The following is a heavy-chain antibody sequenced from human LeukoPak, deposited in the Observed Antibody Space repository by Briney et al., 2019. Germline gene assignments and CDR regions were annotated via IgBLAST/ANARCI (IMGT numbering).Heavy chain of an antibody. D-gene: IGHD2-2*01. Sequence: PSQTLSLTCTVSGGSISSGSYYWSWIRQPAGKGLEWIGRIYTSGSTNYNPSLKSRVTISVDTSKNQFSLKLSSVTAADTAVYYCARSRYCSSTSCHPFDYWGQGTLVTVSS. J-gene: IGHJ4*02. CDR1: GGSISSGSYY. V-gene: IGHV4-61*02. CDR3: ARSRYCSSTSCHPFDY. CDR2: IYTSGST.